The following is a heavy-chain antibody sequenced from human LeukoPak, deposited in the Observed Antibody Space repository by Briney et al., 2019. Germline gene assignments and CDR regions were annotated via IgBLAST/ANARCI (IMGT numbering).Heavy chain of an antibody. D-gene: IGHD3-10*01. J-gene: IGHJ6*02. CDR3: ARDGGSGSYYNVYYYYGMDV. Sequence: GGSLGLSCAASGFTFSSYSMNWVCQAPGKGLEWVSSISSSSSYIYYADSVKGRFTISRDNAKNSLYLQMNSLRAEDTAVYYCARDGGSGSYYNVYYYYGMDVWGQGTTVTVSS. CDR1: GFTFSSYS. CDR2: ISSSSSYI. V-gene: IGHV3-21*01.